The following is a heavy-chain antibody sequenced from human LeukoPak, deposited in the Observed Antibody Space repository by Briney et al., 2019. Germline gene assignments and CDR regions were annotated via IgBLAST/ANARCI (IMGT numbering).Heavy chain of an antibody. CDR3: VGNGGRLLGF. CDR2: IKQDGSEI. V-gene: IGHV3-7*01. CDR1: GVALSSYW. D-gene: IGHD2-8*01. J-gene: IGHJ4*02. Sequence: GGSLRLSCAASGVALSSYWMSWVRQTPGEGLEWVANIKQDGSEISYVDSVKGRFTISRDNAKNSLYLQMNSLRAEDTAVYYCVGNGGRLLGFWGQGTRVTVSS.